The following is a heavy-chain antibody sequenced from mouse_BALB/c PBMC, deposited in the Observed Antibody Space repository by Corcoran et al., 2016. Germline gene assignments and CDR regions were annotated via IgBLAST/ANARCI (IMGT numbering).Heavy chain of an antibody. CDR3: ATPYGSSSYYYAMDY. J-gene: IGHJ4*01. V-gene: IGHV1-18*01. Sequence: EVQLQQSGPELVKPGASVKISCKTSGYTFTEYTMHWVKQSHGKSLEWIGGINPNNGGTSYNQKFKGKATLTVDKSSSTAYMELRSLTSEDSAVYYCATPYGSSSYYYAMDYWGQGTSVTVSS. D-gene: IGHD1-1*01. CDR2: INPNNGGT. CDR1: GYTFTEYT.